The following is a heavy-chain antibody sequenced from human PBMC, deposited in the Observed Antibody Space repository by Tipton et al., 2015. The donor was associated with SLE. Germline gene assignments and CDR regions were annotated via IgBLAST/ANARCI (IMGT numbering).Heavy chain of an antibody. CDR3: ARQSYHGGSDDY. V-gene: IGHV4-59*08. J-gene: IGHJ4*02. D-gene: IGHD3-16*01. Sequence: TLSLTCTVSGDSISGPYWSWIRQPPGKGLEWIGYIYYSGTTNYNPSLKRRVTISVDTSKNQFSLKLSSVTAADTAVYYCARQSYHGGSDDYWGQGTLVTVSS. CDR2: IYYSGTT. CDR1: GDSISGPY.